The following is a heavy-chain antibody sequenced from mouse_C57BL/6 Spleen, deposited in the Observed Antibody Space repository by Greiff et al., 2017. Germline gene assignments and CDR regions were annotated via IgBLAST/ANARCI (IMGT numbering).Heavy chain of an antibody. CDR2: IYPRDGST. Sequence: VQRVESGPELVKPGASVKLSCKASGYTFTSYDINWVKQRPGQGLEWIGWIYPRDGSTKYNEKFKGKATLTVDTSSSTAYMELHSLTSEDSAVYFCARNWFAYWGQGTLVTVSA. CDR1: GYTFTSYD. J-gene: IGHJ3*01. V-gene: IGHV1-85*01. CDR3: ARNWFAY.